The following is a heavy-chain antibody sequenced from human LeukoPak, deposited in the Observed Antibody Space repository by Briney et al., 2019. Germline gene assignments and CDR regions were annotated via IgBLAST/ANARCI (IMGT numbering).Heavy chain of an antibody. CDR1: GFTFSSYW. V-gene: IGHV3-7*03. J-gene: IGHJ4*02. D-gene: IGHD2-15*01. CDR2: INHNGNVN. CDR3: ASLGYSSGAL. Sequence: GGSLRLSCAASGFTFSSYWMNWARQAPGKGLEWVASINHNGNVNYYVDSVKGRFTISRDNAKKSLYLQMNSLRAEDTAVYYCASLGYSSGALWGQGTLVTVSS.